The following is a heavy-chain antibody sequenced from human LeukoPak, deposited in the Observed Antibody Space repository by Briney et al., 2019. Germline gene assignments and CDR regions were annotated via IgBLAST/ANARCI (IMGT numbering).Heavy chain of an antibody. CDR1: GCTFSSYG. CDR2: IWYEGSNK. CDR3: ARDYSRYYDILTGSSYFQH. V-gene: IGHV3-33*01. Sequence: GRSLRLSCAASGCTFSSYGMHGVRQAPGKGLEWVAVIWYEGSNKYYADSVKGRFTISRDNSKNTLYLQMNSLRAEDTAVYYCARDYSRYYDILTGSSYFQHWGQGTLVTVSS. J-gene: IGHJ1*01. D-gene: IGHD3-9*01.